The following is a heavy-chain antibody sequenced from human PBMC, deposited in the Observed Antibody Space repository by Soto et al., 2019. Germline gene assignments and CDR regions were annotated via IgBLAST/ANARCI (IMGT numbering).Heavy chain of an antibody. CDR3: ARRGHTMLRGTHPSYMDV. Sequence: SETLSLTCSVSGVSITRYYWSWIRQPPGKGLEWVGYAYSSGSINYSPSLKSRVTILLDPSKNQFSLQLTSVTVADTAVYYRARRGHTMLRGTHPSYMDVWGKGTTVTVSS. CDR1: GVSITRYY. J-gene: IGHJ6*04. CDR2: AYSSGSI. V-gene: IGHV4-4*09. D-gene: IGHD3-10*02.